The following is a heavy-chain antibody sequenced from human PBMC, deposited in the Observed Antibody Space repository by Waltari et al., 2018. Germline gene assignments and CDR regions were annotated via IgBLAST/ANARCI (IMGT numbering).Heavy chain of an antibody. CDR1: GYTFPSYA. J-gene: IGHJ4*02. D-gene: IGHD3-10*01. V-gene: IGHV1-3*01. CDR2: INAGNGNT. Sequence: QVQLVQSGAEVKKPGASVKVSCKASGYTFPSYAMHWVRQAPGQRLEWMGWINAGNGNTKYSQKFQGRVTITRDTSASTAYMELSSLRSEDTAVYYCARVKARMVRGVIDYWGQGTLVTVSS. CDR3: ARVKARMVRGVIDY.